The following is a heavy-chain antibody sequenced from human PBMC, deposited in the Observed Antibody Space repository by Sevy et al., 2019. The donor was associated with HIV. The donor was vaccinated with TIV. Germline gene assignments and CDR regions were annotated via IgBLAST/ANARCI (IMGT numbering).Heavy chain of an antibody. Sequence: GGSLRLSCAASGFTFSSYWMHWVRQAPGKGLVWVSRINSDGSSTSYADSVKGRFTISRDNAKNTLYLQMNSLRAEDTAVYYCARVKAVAGTFHYWGQGTLVTVSS. V-gene: IGHV3-74*01. D-gene: IGHD6-19*01. CDR1: GFTFSSYW. CDR2: INSDGSST. J-gene: IGHJ4*02. CDR3: ARVKAVAGTFHY.